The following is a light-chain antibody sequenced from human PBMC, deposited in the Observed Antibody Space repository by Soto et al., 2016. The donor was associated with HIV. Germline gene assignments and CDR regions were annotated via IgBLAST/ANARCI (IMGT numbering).Light chain of an antibody. CDR3: QAWDSTTVI. CDR2: QDN. Sequence: SYKVTQPPSMSVSPGRTARISCSGDKLGDKYVYWYQQKAGQSPVLVIYQDNKRPSGIPERFSGSNSGNTATLTISGTQAMDEADYYCQAWDSTTVIFGGGTKLIVL. J-gene: IGLJ2*01. V-gene: IGLV3-1*01. CDR1: KLGDKY.